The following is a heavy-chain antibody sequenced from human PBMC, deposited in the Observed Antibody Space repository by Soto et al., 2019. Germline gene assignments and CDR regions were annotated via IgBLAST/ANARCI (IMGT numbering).Heavy chain of an antibody. D-gene: IGHD4-17*01. CDR2: IYYSGST. CDR1: DGSISSSSYY. CDR3: ARQRVTTYAFDI. J-gene: IGHJ3*02. V-gene: IGHV4-39*01. Sequence: TSETLSLTCTVSDGSISSSSYYWGWIRQPPGKGLEWIGSIYYSGSTYYNPSLKSRVTISVDTSKNQFSLKLSSVTAADTAVYYCARQRVTTYAFDIWGQGTMVTVSS.